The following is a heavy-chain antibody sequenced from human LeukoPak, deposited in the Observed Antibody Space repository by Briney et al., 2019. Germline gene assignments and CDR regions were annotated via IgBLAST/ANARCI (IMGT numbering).Heavy chain of an antibody. CDR3: ARLRGYCSSTSCYFYYGMDV. CDR1: GGTFSSYA. V-gene: IGHV1-69*06. CDR2: IIPIFGTA. Sequence: GASVKVSCKASGGTFSSYAISWVRQAPGQGLEWMGGIIPIFGTANYAQKFQGRVTTTADKSTSTAYMELSSLRSEDTAVYYCARLRGYCSSTSCYFYYGMDVWGKGTTVTVSS. J-gene: IGHJ6*04. D-gene: IGHD2-2*01.